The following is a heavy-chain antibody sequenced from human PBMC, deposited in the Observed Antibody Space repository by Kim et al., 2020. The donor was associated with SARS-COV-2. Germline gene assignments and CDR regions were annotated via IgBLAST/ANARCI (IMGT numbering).Heavy chain of an antibody. CDR3: VRGSGLGTYAGF. V-gene: IGHV3-48*02. CDR2: IGGRDGTI. J-gene: IGHJ4*02. Sequence: GGSLRLSCAASGFTFRNYNMNWVRQIPGKGLQWLAYIGGRDGTIDYLDSVRGRFTISRDNAKNSLYLEMNSLRDEDTAVYYCVRGSGLGTYAGFWGQGTLVTVSS. D-gene: IGHD3-10*01. CDR1: GFTFRNYN.